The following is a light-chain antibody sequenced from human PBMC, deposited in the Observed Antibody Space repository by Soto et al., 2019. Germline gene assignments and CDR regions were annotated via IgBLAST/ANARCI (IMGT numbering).Light chain of an antibody. CDR3: QQSYSTPPYT. Sequence: EILLTQSPSTLSLSPGEGVTLSCRASQSVTVNSLAWYQQKPGQAPRLLIYAASTRAAAVPDRFTGSGSGTDFALTISRLEPEDFGVYYCQQSYSTPPYTFGQGTKLDMK. CDR2: AAS. CDR1: QSVTVNS. V-gene: IGKV3-20*01. J-gene: IGKJ2*01.